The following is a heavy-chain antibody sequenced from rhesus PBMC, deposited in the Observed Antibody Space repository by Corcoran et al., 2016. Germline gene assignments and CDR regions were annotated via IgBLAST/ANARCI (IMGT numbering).Heavy chain of an antibody. J-gene: IGHJ5-2*02. CDR2: IYLNDDK. V-gene: IGHV2-1*01. CDR1: GFSLSPSSMG. D-gene: IGHD2-21*01. Sequence: QVPLKESGPALVNPTQTLPLTCTFSGFSLSPSSMGVHWIRQPSRKTLEVLAHIYLNDDKNYRTSLQSSLTISKDTSNNQVVLTMTNMDPGDTATYYCARSGEGGGYNSLDVWGRGVLVTVSS. CDR3: ARSGEGGGYNSLDV.